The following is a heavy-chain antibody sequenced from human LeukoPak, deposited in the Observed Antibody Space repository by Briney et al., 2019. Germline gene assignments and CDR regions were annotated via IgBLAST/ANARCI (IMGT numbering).Heavy chain of an antibody. CDR1: GFTFGGYA. J-gene: IGHJ4*02. Sequence: GGSLTLYWAASGFTFGGYAMTWFRPAPGHVRERVSGISWNSGTIGYADSVKGRFTISRDNAKNSLYLQMNSLRAEDTAVYYCARAQQLVPFDYWGQGTLVTVSS. D-gene: IGHD6-13*01. CDR2: ISWNSGTI. V-gene: IGHV3-9*01. CDR3: ARAQQLVPFDY.